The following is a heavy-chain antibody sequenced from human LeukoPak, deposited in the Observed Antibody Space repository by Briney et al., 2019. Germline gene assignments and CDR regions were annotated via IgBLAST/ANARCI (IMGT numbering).Heavy chain of an antibody. V-gene: IGHV3-73*01. CDR1: GFTFSGSA. CDR3: TRRGSGWDY. J-gene: IGHJ4*02. Sequence: GGSLKLSCAASGFTFSGSAMHWVRQASGKGLEWVGRIRSKANSYATAYAASVKGRFTISRDDSKNTAYLQMNSLKTEDTAVYYCTRRGSGWDYWGQGTLVTVSS. CDR2: IRSKANSYAT. D-gene: IGHD6-19*01.